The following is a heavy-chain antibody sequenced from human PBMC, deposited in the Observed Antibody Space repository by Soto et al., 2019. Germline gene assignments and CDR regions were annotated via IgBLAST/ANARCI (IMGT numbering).Heavy chain of an antibody. CDR1: GFAFSSYE. CDR3: DSGRYSTGWYNLNY. D-gene: IGHD6-19*01. CDR2: IDKYGNKI. V-gene: IGHV3-48*03. Sequence: PGRSLRLSCAGSGFAFSSYEMTWVRQAPGKGLEWVSDIDKYGNKIYYVDSVKGRFTISRDNARNSLFLQMHSLRAEDTAVYYCDSGRYSTGWYNLNYWGQGIPVTVSP. J-gene: IGHJ4*02.